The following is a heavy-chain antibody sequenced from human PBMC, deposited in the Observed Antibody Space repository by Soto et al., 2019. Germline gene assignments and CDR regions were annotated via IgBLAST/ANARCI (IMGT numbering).Heavy chain of an antibody. CDR1: GFTFSSYG. D-gene: IGHD6-13*01. CDR3: ARDLYSSSCFDY. V-gene: IGHV3-33*01. J-gene: IGHJ4*02. Sequence: GSLRLSCAASGFTFSSYGMHWVRQAPGKGLEWVAVIWYDGSNKYYADSVKGRFTISRDNSKNTLYLQMNSLRAEDTAVYYCARDLYSSSCFDYWGQGTLVTVSS. CDR2: IWYDGSNK.